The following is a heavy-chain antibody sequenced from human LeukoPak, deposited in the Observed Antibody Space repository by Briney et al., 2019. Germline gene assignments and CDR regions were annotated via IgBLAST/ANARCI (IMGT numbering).Heavy chain of an antibody. Sequence: PGRSLRLSCAASGFTFSSYAMHWVRQAPGKGLEWVAVISYDGSNKYYADSVKGRFTISRDNSKNTLYLQMNGLRAEDTAVYYCAREVPRDGMDVWGQGTTVTVSS. J-gene: IGHJ6*02. CDR1: GFTFSSYA. CDR3: AREVPRDGMDV. V-gene: IGHV3-30-3*01. CDR2: ISYDGSNK.